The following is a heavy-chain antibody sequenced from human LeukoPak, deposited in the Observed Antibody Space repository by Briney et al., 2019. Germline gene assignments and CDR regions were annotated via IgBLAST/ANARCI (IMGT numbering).Heavy chain of an antibody. CDR1: GYTFTNYF. CDR3: ARDGGCSSGGYCRRNYFDY. CDR2: INPSDGST. Sequence: ASVKVSCKPSGYTFTNYFIHWVRQAPGQGHEWMGMINPSDGSTDCAQKFQGRVTMTRDTSTTTVYMEMNSLRSEDTAIYYCARDGGCSSGGYCRRNYFDYWGQGTLVTVSS. D-gene: IGHD2-15*01. J-gene: IGHJ4*02. V-gene: IGHV1-46*01.